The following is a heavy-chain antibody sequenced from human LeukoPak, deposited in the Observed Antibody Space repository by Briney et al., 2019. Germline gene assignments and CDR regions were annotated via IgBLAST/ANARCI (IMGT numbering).Heavy chain of an antibody. CDR3: AGQEGSGSYYGTNDAFDI. V-gene: IGHV4-38-2*01. CDR2: IYHSGST. J-gene: IGHJ3*02. D-gene: IGHD1-26*01. Sequence: SETLSLTCAVSGYSISSGYYWSWIRQPPGKGLEWIGSIYHSGSTYYNPSLKSRVTISVDTSKNQFSLKLSSVTAADTAVYYCAGQEGSGSYYGTNDAFDIWGQGTMVTVSS. CDR1: GYSISSGYY.